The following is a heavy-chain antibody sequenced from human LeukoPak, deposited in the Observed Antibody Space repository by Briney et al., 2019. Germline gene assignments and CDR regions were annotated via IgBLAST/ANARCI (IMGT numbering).Heavy chain of an antibody. J-gene: IGHJ4*02. CDR2: IFGSGGST. V-gene: IGHV3-23*01. CDR1: GFTFSSYA. D-gene: IGHD6-19*01. CDR3: AKTTTGYSSGRFPGWPVDY. Sequence: GGSLRFSCAASGFTFSSYAMYWVRQAPGKGLEWVSGIFGSGGSTHYADSVKGRFTISRDNSKNTVYLQMNSLRAEDTAVYYCAKTTTGYSSGRFPGWPVDYWGQGTLVTVSS.